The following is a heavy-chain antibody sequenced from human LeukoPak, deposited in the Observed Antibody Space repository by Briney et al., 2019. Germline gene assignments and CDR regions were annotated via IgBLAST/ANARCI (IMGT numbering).Heavy chain of an antibody. J-gene: IGHJ4*02. CDR1: GGSISSGGYY. Sequence: SETPSLTCTVSGGSISSGGYYWSWIRQPPGKGLEWIGYIYHSGSTYYNPSLKSRVTISVDRSKNQFSLKLSSVTAADTAVYYCARGGVGATRFDYWGQGTLVTVSS. CDR3: ARGGVGATRFDY. CDR2: IYHSGST. D-gene: IGHD1-26*01. V-gene: IGHV4-30-2*01.